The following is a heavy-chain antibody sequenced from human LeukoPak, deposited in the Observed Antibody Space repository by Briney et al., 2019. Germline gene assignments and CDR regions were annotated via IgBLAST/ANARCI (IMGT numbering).Heavy chain of an antibody. CDR3: AGGAGDRYYYYYMDV. Sequence: PSETLSLTCTVSGGSISSNYWSWIRQPPGKGLEWIGYIYYSGSTNYNPSLNSRVTISIDTSTNQFSLKLSSVAAADTAVYYCAGGAGDRYYYYYMDVWGKGTTVIVSS. J-gene: IGHJ6*03. D-gene: IGHD7-27*01. V-gene: IGHV4-59*01. CDR1: GGSISSNY. CDR2: IYYSGST.